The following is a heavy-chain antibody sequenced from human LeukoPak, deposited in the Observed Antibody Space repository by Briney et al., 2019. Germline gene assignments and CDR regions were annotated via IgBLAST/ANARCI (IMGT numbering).Heavy chain of an antibody. CDR2: ISGRSSHV. J-gene: IGHJ4*02. V-gene: IGHV3-21*01. CDR3: GRAFPHLRTASAGDL. D-gene: IGHD3-16*01. Sequence: KTGGSLRLSRSASGFSFSDYDLNWFRQAPGKGLEWISSISGRSSHVYYGDSVKGRFSISRDNAMNSVFLQMNSLGVDDTAVYYCGRAFPHLRTASAGDLRGQGTLVTVSS. CDR1: GFSFSDYD.